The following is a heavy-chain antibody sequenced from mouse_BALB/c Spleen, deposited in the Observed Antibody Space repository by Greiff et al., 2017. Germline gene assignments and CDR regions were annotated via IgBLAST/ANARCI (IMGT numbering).Heavy chain of an antibody. CDR1: GYSITSDYA. D-gene: IGHD1-1*01. Sequence: EVKLMESGPGLVKPSQSLSLTCTVTGYSITSDYAWNWIRQFPGNKLEWMGYISYSGSTSYNPSLKSRISITRDTSKNQFFLQLNSVTTEDTATYYCARNYGSSYHFDYWGQGTTLTVSS. V-gene: IGHV3-2*02. J-gene: IGHJ2*01. CDR2: ISYSGST. CDR3: ARNYGSSYHFDY.